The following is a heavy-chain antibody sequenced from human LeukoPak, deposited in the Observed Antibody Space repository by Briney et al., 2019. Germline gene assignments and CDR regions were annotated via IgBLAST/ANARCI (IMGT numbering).Heavy chain of an antibody. J-gene: IGHJ4*02. CDR3: ARGSTEFDY. CDR2: IYKDGST. CDR1: GFTSIAYA. Sequence: GGSLRLSCVGSGFTSIAYALTWARQAPGKGLEWVSVIYKDGSTYYADSVKGRFTISRDNSKNTLYLQMNSLRAEDTAVYYCARGSTEFDYWGQGTLVTVSS. V-gene: IGHV3-53*01.